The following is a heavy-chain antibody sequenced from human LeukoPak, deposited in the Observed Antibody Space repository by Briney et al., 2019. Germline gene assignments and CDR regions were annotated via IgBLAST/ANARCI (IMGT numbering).Heavy chain of an antibody. D-gene: IGHD2-2*02. Sequence: GGSLRLSCAASGFTFSSSSMNWVRQAPGKGLEWVSYISSSSSTIYYADSVKGRFTISRDNAKNSLYLQMNSLRAEDTAVYYCARDQYQLLYKKSSSAFDIWGQGTMVTVSS. J-gene: IGHJ3*02. V-gene: IGHV3-48*04. CDR2: ISSSSSTI. CDR1: GFTFSSSS. CDR3: ARDQYQLLYKKSSSAFDI.